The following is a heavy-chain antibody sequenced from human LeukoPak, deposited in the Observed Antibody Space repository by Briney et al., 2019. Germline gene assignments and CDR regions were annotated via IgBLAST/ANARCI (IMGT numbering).Heavy chain of an antibody. Sequence: SETLSLTCTVSGGSISSSSYYWGWIRQPPGKGLEWIGSIYYSGSTYYNPFLKSRVTISVDTSKKQFSLKLSSVTAADTAVYYCARSTPWWYQLIGPNYYYYYMDVWGKGATVTVSS. J-gene: IGHJ6*03. V-gene: IGHV4-39*07. CDR3: ARSTPWWYQLIGPNYYYYYMDV. CDR2: IYYSGST. CDR1: GGSISSSSYY. D-gene: IGHD2-15*01.